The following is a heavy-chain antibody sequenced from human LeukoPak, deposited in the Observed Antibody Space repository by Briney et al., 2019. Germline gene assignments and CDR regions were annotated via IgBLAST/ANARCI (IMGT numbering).Heavy chain of an antibody. D-gene: IGHD6-19*01. CDR2: TYPGDSNT. CDR3: VRHPQRSGWSHFDY. J-gene: IGHJ4*02. Sequence: GESLKISCRVSGYSFTAYWIGWVRQMPGMGLEWVAITYPGDSNTVYSPSFQGQVTISADTSISTAYLQWNSLRASDTAMYFCVRHPQRSGWSHFDYWGQGTLVTVSP. CDR1: GYSFTAYW. V-gene: IGHV5-51*01.